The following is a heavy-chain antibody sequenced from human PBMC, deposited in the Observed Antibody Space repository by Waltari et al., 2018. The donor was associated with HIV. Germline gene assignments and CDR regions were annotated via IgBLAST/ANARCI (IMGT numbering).Heavy chain of an antibody. Sequence: EVQLLESGGGLVQPGGSLRLSCVASGVTFRNYGMTWVRQAPGKGLGLVSGRSGSGGRTHYADAVKGRFTISRDNSKDTLYLQMNTLRAEDTAVYYCAIQHNPLHNYYYGMDVWGQGTTVTVSS. D-gene: IGHD1-1*01. J-gene: IGHJ6*02. CDR2: RSGSGGRT. V-gene: IGHV3-23*01. CDR1: GVTFRNYG. CDR3: AIQHNPLHNYYYGMDV.